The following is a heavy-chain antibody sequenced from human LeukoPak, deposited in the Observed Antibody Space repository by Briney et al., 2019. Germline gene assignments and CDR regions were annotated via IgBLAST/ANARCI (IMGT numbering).Heavy chain of an antibody. V-gene: IGHV3-23*01. CDR1: GFTFSTSG. D-gene: IGHD4-23*01. J-gene: IGHJ4*02. Sequence: GSLRLSCKATGFTFSTSGMSWVRQAPGKGLEWVSEITDSGTTAYYADAVKGRFIVSRDNSKNTLYLQMNSLRVEDTAVYYCAKYAPPTTVVTRFFDYWGQGTLVTVSS. CDR3: AKYAPPTTVVTRFFDY. CDR2: ITDSGTTA.